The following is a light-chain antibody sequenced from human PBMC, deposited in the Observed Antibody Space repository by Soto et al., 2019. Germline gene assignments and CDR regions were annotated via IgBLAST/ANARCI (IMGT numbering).Light chain of an antibody. CDR1: SSDVGGYNY. CDR2: DVS. Sequence: QSVLTHPASVSGSPGQSLTISCTGTSSDVGGYNYVSWYQHYPGKAPKLMIYDVSNRPSGVSNRFSGSKSGNTASLTISGLQVADEAAYYCSSYTSSATYVLGTGTKVTVL. CDR3: SSYTSSATYV. V-gene: IGLV2-14*03. J-gene: IGLJ1*01.